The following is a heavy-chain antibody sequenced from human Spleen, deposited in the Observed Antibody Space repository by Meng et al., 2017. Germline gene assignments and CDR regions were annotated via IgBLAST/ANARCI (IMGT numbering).Heavy chain of an antibody. V-gene: IGHV4-38-2*02. Sequence: SETLSLTCTVSGYSINSGYYWGWIRQPPGKGLEWIGSIYHTGNTYYSPSLKSRVTISVDTSQNNLSLKLSSVTAADTAVYYCARFRDGYCSGGSCYSSSVRRGFDPWGQGTLVTVSS. J-gene: IGHJ5*02. D-gene: IGHD2-15*01. CDR1: GYSINSGYY. CDR3: ARFRDGYCSGGSCYSSSVRRGFDP. CDR2: IYHTGNT.